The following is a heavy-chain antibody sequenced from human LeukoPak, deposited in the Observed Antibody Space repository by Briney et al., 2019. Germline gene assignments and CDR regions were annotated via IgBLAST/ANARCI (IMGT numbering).Heavy chain of an antibody. J-gene: IGHJ4*02. CDR1: GFTFSGSA. CDR3: TRPHYDSSGYYYAFDY. Sequence: GGSLRLSCAASGFTFSGSAMHWVRQASGKGMEWVGRIRSKANSYATDYAASVKGRFTISRDHSKSTAYLQMNTLKPEDTAVYYCTRPHYDSSGYYYAFDYWGQGTLVTVSS. V-gene: IGHV3-73*01. CDR2: IRSKANSYAT. D-gene: IGHD3-22*01.